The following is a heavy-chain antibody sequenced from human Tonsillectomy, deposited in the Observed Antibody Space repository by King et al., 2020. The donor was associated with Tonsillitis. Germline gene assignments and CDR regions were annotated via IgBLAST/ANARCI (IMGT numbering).Heavy chain of an antibody. V-gene: IGHV4-39*01. J-gene: IGHJ3*02. CDR3: ARLKVLHNSYDAFDI. CDR2: IYYSGST. CDR1: GGSISSSNYY. D-gene: IGHD5-18*01. Sequence: QLQESGPGLVKPSETLSLTCTVSGGSISSSNYYWGWIRQPPGKGLEWIGNIYYSGSTHDNPSLKSRVTKFVDTSKNQFSLKLSSVTAADTAVYYCARLKVLHNSYDAFDIWGQGTMVTVSS.